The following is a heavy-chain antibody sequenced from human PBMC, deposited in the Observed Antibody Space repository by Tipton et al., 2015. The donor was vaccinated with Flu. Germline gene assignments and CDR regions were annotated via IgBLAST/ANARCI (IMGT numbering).Heavy chain of an antibody. Sequence: TLSLTCTISGDSIRSDYYWGWIRQPPGKGLEWIGNIFHTGSTYHNLSFKSRGTISINTSNNQFSLKEFSVTAADTAVDYCARRDYSNYVSDPKNWFDPWGQGILFTVSS. CDR1: GDSIRSDYY. V-gene: IGHV4-38-2*02. CDR2: IFHTGST. CDR3: ARRDYSNYVSDPKNWFDP. J-gene: IGHJ5*02. D-gene: IGHD4-11*01.